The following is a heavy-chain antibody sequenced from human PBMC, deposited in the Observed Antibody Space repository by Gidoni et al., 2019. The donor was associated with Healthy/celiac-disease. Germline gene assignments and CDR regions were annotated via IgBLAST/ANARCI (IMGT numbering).Heavy chain of an antibody. CDR1: GFTFSSYA. D-gene: IGHD3-22*01. Sequence: DVQLLESGGGLVQPGGSLRLSCSASGFTFSSYAMSWVRQAPGKGLEWVSAISGSGVSTYDADSVKGRFTIARDNSKNTLYLQMNSLRAEDTAVYYCAKDYYYGSSGYYYWGQGTLVTVSS. CDR2: ISGSGVST. J-gene: IGHJ4*02. CDR3: AKDYYYGSSGYYY. V-gene: IGHV3-23*01.